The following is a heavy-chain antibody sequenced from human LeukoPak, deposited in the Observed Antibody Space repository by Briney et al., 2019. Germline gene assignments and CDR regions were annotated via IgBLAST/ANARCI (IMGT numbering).Heavy chain of an antibody. CDR1: GGSISSYY. J-gene: IGHJ4*02. V-gene: IGHV4-59*01. Sequence: PSETLSLTCTVSGGSISSYYWSWIRQPPGKGLEWIGYIYYSGSTNYNPSLKSRVTISVDTSKNQFSLKLSSVTAADTAAYSCARALTTAQNFDYWGQGTLVTVSS. D-gene: IGHD4-11*01. CDR2: IYYSGST. CDR3: ARALTTAQNFDY.